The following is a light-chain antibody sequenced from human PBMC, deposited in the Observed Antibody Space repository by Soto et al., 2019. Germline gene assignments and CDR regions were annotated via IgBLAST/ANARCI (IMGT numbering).Light chain of an antibody. V-gene: IGKV3-11*01. CDR1: QSVSSY. Sequence: EIVLTQSPVTLSLSPGERATHSCRASQSVSSYLAWYQQKPGQAPRLLIYDASNRATGIPARFSGGGSGTDFTLTIDNLEPEDFAIYYCQQRSNWPPITFGQGTRLEIK. CDR3: QQRSNWPPIT. J-gene: IGKJ5*01. CDR2: DAS.